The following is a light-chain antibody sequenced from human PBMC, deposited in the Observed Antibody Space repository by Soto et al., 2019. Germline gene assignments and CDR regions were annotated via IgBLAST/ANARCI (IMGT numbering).Light chain of an antibody. V-gene: IGKV1-5*03. CDR2: KAS. J-gene: IGKJ1*01. CDR3: QQYNAYSPWT. CDR1: QALSNY. Sequence: DIQLTQSPSFLSASVGDTVTITCRASQALSNYLAWYQQKPGKAPKLLIYKASDLDVGVPSRFAGSGSGTEFTLTISSLQPDDVATYYCQQYNAYSPWTFGQGTKVDIK.